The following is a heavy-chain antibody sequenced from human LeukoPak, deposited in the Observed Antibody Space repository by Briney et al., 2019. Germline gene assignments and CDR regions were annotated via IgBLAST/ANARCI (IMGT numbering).Heavy chain of an antibody. Sequence: GGSLRLSCTASGFTFNNDAMTWGRQAPGKGLEWVSAITGSGASTNYADSVKGRFTISRDNSKNTIYLQMNSLRAEDTAKYYCATRSSTSSGYFDFWGRGTLVTVSS. CDR1: GFTFNNDA. D-gene: IGHD3-22*01. CDR3: ATRSSTSSGYFDF. CDR2: ITGSGAST. V-gene: IGHV3-23*01. J-gene: IGHJ4*02.